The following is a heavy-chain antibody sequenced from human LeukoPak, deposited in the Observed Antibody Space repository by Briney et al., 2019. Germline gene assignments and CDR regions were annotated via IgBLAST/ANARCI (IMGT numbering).Heavy chain of an antibody. CDR3: TTDPYPAAYCSSTSCYDLY. CDR2: IKSKTDGGTT. D-gene: IGHD2-2*01. CDR1: GSTFSNAW. V-gene: IGHV3-15*01. J-gene: IGHJ4*02. Sequence: PGGSLRLSCAASGSTFSNAWMSWVRQAPGKGLEWVGRIKSKTDGGTTDYAAPVKGRFTISRDDSKNTLYLQMNSLKTEDTAVYYCTTDPYPAAYCSSTSCYDLYWGQGTLVTVSS.